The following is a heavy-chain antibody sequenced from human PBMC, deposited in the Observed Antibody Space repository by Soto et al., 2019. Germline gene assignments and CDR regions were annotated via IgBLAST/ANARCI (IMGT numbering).Heavy chain of an antibody. Sequence: QVQLQESGPGLVKPSQTLSLTCTVSGGSISSGGYYWSWIRQHPGKGLEWIGYIYYSGSTYYNPSLKSRVTRSVDTSKNQFSLKLNSVTAADTAVYYCARAGYTSSSPNLDYWGQGTLVTVSS. J-gene: IGHJ4*02. CDR3: ARAGYTSSSPNLDY. CDR2: IYYSGST. V-gene: IGHV4-31*03. D-gene: IGHD6-6*01. CDR1: GGSISSGGYY.